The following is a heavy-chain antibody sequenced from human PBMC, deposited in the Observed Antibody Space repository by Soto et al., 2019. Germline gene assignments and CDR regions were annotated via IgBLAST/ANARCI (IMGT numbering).Heavy chain of an antibody. CDR3: ARATGTLRSRNCDY. J-gene: IGHJ4*02. CDR2: IYRTGST. D-gene: IGHD1-1*01. V-gene: IGHV4-31*03. CDR1: GGSISTVGHY. Sequence: SETLSLTCSVSGGSISTVGHYWTWIRQPPGKGLEWIGSIYRTGSTYYSKSLRSRLTMSVDTSKSQFSLRLSSVTAADTAVYYCARATGTLRSRNCDYWGQGSLVTVSS.